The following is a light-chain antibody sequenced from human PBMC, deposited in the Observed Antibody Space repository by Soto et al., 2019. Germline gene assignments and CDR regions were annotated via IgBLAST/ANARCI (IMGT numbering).Light chain of an antibody. CDR1: QSVSSSY. J-gene: IGKJ1*01. V-gene: IGKV3-20*01. CDR3: QQYGSSPLT. Sequence: DIVLTQSPGTLSLSPGERATLSCRASQSVSSSYLAWYQQKPGQAPRLLIYGASSMATGIPDRFSGSGSVTDFTLTISRLEPEDIAVYYCQQYGSSPLTFGKGTKVKI. CDR2: GAS.